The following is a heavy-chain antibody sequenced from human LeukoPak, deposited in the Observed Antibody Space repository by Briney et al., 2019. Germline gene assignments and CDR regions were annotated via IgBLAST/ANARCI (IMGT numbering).Heavy chain of an antibody. D-gene: IGHD2-2*02. V-gene: IGHV5-51*01. CDR3: ANHLVVVPAAILPDAFDI. J-gene: IGHJ3*02. CDR2: IYPGDSDT. Sequence: GESLKISCKGSGYSFTSYWIGWVRQMPGKGLEWMGIIYPGDSDTRYSPSFQGQVTISADKSISTAYLQWSSLKASDTAMYYCANHLVVVPAAILPDAFDIWGQGTMVTVSS. CDR1: GYSFTSYW.